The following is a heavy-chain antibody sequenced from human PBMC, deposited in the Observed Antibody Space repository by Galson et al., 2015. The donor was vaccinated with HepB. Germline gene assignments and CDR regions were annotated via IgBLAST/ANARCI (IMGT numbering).Heavy chain of an antibody. D-gene: IGHD2-2*02. Sequence: SVKVSCKASGYTFTSYGISWVRQAPGQGLEWMGWISAYNGNTNYAQKLQGRVTMTTDTSTSTAYMELRSLRSDDTAVYYCATSYCSSTSGYNGENAFDIWGQGTMVTVSS. J-gene: IGHJ3*02. CDR3: ATSYCSSTSGYNGENAFDI. CDR1: GYTFTSYG. V-gene: IGHV1-18*04. CDR2: ISAYNGNT.